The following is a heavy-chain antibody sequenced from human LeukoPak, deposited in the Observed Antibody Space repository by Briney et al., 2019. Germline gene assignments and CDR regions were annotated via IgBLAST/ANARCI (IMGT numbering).Heavy chain of an antibody. V-gene: IGHV4-39*07. Sequence: SETLSLTCTVSGGSISSSSYYWGWIRQPPGKGLEWIGSIYYSGSTYYNPSLKSRVTISVDTSKNQFSLKLSSVTAADTAVYYCARDEKWLQWVYWGQGTLVTVST. CDR1: GGSISSSSYY. D-gene: IGHD5-24*01. CDR3: ARDEKWLQWVY. CDR2: IYYSGST. J-gene: IGHJ4*02.